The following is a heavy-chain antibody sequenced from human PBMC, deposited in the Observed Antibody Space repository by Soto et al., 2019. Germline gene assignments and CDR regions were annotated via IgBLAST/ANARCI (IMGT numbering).Heavy chain of an antibody. Sequence: EVQLLESGGGLVQPGGSLRLSCAGSGFTFPNYGMTWVRQAPGQGLEWVTSVSGDGFTAYYADSVRGRFTISRVNSKDTVYVQMNSLRAEDTAVYYCAKEASVPSFGEFWYFDLWGRGTPVTVSS. CDR1: GFTFPNYG. CDR2: VSGDGFTA. J-gene: IGHJ2*01. CDR3: AKEASVPSFGEFWYFDL. V-gene: IGHV3-23*01. D-gene: IGHD3-10*01.